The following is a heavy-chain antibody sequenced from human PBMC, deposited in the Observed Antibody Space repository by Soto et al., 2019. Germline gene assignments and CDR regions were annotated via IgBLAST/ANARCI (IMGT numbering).Heavy chain of an antibody. J-gene: IGHJ6*02. CDR3: ASSYDILTGSTGGMDV. D-gene: IGHD3-9*01. V-gene: IGHV1-8*01. CDR2: MNPNSGNT. CDR1: GYTFTSYD. Sequence: ASVKVSCKASGYTFTSYDINWARQATGQGLEWMGWMNPNSGNTGYAQKFQGRVTMTRNTSISTAYMELSSLRSEDTAVYYCASSYDILTGSTGGMDVWGQGTTVTVSS.